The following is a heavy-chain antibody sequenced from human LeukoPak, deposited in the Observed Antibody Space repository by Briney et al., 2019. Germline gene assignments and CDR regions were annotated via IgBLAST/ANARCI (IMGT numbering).Heavy chain of an antibody. CDR2: FDPEDGET. D-gene: IGHD2-15*01. Sequence: ASVNVSCKVSGYSLTELSMHWVRRAPGKGLEWMGGFDPEDGETIYVQKFQGRVTMTEDTSTDTAYMELSSLRSEDTAVYYCATDLGYCSGGSCYFDYWGQGTPVTVSS. CDR3: ATDLGYCSGGSCYFDY. J-gene: IGHJ4*02. V-gene: IGHV1-24*01. CDR1: GYSLTELS.